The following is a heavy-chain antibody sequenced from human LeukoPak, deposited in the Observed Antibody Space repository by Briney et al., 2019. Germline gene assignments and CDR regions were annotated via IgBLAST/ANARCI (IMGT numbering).Heavy chain of an antibody. CDR2: ISWNSGNI. CDR1: GFTFDDYA. D-gene: IGHD3-22*01. J-gene: IGHJ4*02. CDR3: AKDMAPSITMIVAAFDY. V-gene: IGHV3-9*01. Sequence: PGGSLRLSCAASGFTFDDYAMNWVRQAPGKGLEWVSGISWNSGNIDYADSVKGRFTVSRDNAKNSLYLQMNSLRGDDTAFYYFAKDMAPSITMIVAAFDYWGQGTLVTVSS.